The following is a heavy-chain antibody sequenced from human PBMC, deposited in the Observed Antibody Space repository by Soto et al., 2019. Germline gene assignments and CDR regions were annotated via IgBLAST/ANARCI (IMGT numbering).Heavy chain of an antibody. CDR2: IYYSGST. V-gene: IGHV4-39*01. Sequence: SETLSLTCTVSGGSISSSSYYWGWIRQPPGKGLEWIGSIYYSGSTYYNPSLKSRVTIYVDTSKNQFSLKLSSVTAADTAVYYCARRGMDYYDSSGYEVYFDYWGQGTLVTVSS. CDR1: GGSISSSSYY. J-gene: IGHJ4*02. D-gene: IGHD3-22*01. CDR3: ARRGMDYYDSSGYEVYFDY.